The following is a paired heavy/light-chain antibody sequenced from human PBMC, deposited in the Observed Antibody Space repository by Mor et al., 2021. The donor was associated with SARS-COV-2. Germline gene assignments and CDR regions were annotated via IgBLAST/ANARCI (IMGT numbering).Light chain of an antibody. J-gene: IGKJ4*02. CDR1: QSVSSY. CDR3: QQRSNWPPLT. CDR2: DAS. V-gene: IGKV3-11*01. Sequence: EIVLTQSPATLSLSPGERATLSCRASQSVSSYLAWYQQKPGQAPRLLIYDASNRAPGIPARFSGSGSGTDFTLTISSLEPEDFAVYYCQQRSNWPPLTFGGGTKVEIK.
Heavy chain of an antibody. D-gene: IGHD1-26*01. CDR1: GFTFSTYG. Sequence: QVQLVESGGGVVQPGRSLRLSCAASGFTFSTYGMHWVRQAPGKGLEWVALISYDGSNTYYADSVKGRFTISRDTSKNTLYLQMNSLRPEDTAVYYCAKDLIALYSGTSGCFDPWGQGTLVTVSS. V-gene: IGHV3-30*18. CDR2: ISYDGSNT. J-gene: IGHJ5*02. CDR3: AKDLIALYSGTSGCFDP.